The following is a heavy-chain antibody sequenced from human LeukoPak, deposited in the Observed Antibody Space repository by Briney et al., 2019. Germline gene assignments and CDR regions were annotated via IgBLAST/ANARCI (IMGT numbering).Heavy chain of an antibody. V-gene: IGHV3-21*01. D-gene: IGHD4-11*01. CDR3: ARGPSNYFNWFDP. CDR2: ISSSSSYI. CDR1: AFTFSSHS. J-gene: IGHJ5*02. Sequence: GGSLRLSSAASAFTFSSHSINWVRQTPRKGLEWVSSISSSSSYIYYADSVKGRFTISRDNAKNSLYLQMNSLGAEDTAVYYCARGPSNYFNWFDPWGQGTLVTVSS.